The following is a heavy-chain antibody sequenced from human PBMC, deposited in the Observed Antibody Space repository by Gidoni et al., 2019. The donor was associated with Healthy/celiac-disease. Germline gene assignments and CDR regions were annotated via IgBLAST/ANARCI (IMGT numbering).Heavy chain of an antibody. CDR1: GFTYSSYS. V-gene: IGHV3-48*02. J-gene: IGHJ4*02. Sequence: EVQLVESGGGLVQPGGSLRLSCAASGFTYSSYSMNWVRQAPGKGLEWVSYISSSSSTIYYADSVKGRFTISRDNAKNSLYLQMNSLRDEDTAVYYCAKAKKADFDYWGQGTLVTVSS. CDR3: AKAKKADFDY. CDR2: ISSSSSTI.